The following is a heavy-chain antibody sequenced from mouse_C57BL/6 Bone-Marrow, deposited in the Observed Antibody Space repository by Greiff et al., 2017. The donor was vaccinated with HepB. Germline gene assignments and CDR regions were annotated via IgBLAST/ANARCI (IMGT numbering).Heavy chain of an antibody. CDR2: ISYDGSN. J-gene: IGHJ3*01. CDR3: ARRTTVAPLFAY. CDR1: GYSITSGYY. V-gene: IGHV3-6*01. Sequence: EVQLQQSGPGLVKPSQSLSLTCSVTGYSITSGYYWNWIRQFPGNKLEWMGYISYDGSNNYNPSLKNRISITRDTSKNQFFLKLNSVTTEDTATYYCARRTTVAPLFAYWGQGTLVTVSA. D-gene: IGHD1-1*01.